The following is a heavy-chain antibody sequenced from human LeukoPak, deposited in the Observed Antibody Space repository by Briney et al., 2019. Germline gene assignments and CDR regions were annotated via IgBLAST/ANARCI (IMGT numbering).Heavy chain of an antibody. Sequence: PGGSLRLPCAASGFTFSSYWMSWVRQAPGKGLEWVANIKQDGSEKYYVDSVKGRFTISRDNAKNSLYLQMNSLRAEDTAVYYCARGASTVTTEYDYWGQGTLVTVSS. CDR3: ARGASTVTTEYDY. D-gene: IGHD4-11*01. CDR1: GFTFSSYW. CDR2: IKQDGSEK. V-gene: IGHV3-7*01. J-gene: IGHJ4*02.